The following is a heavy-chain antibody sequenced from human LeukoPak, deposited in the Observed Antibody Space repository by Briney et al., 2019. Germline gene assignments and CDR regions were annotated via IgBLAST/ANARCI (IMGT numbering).Heavy chain of an antibody. CDR3: ARQRGSGCLDY. V-gene: IGHV3-7*01. D-gene: IGHD6-19*01. J-gene: IGHJ4*02. Sequence: GGSLRLSCAASRFTLSNYWMSWVRQAPGKGLEWVANIKQDGSETYYVDSVKGRFTISRDNAKNSLSLQMNSLRAEDTAVYYCARQRGSGCLDYWGQGTLVTVST. CDR2: IKQDGSET. CDR1: RFTLSNYW.